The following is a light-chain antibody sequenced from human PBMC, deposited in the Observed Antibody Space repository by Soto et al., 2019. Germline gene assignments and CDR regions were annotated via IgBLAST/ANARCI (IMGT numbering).Light chain of an antibody. CDR2: GAS. J-gene: IGKJ1*01. Sequence: EIVMTQSPATLSVSPGERATLSCRASQSVSSNLAWYQQKPGQAPRLLIYGASTRATGIPARFSGSGSGTEFTLTISSLQPEDFATYYCLLDYSYFWSFGQGTKVDIK. V-gene: IGKV3-15*01. CDR3: LLDYSYFWS. CDR1: QSVSSN.